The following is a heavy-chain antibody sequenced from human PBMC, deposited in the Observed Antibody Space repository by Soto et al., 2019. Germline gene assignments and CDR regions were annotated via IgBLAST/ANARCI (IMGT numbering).Heavy chain of an antibody. CDR2: IWFDGSKE. CDR3: ARAHSMMLLDRFDP. Sequence: GGPLRLSFTASGFKFRNYAIHWVRQAPGKGLEWLAVIWFDGSKEYYADSVKGRFTISRDNSKNTVFLHMNSLTADDSGVFYCARAHSMMLLDRFDPWG. J-gene: IGHJ5*02. V-gene: IGHV3-33*01. D-gene: IGHD3-16*01. CDR1: GFKFRNYA.